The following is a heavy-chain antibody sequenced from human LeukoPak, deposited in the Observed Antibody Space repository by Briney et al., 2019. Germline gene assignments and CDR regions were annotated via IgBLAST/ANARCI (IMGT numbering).Heavy chain of an antibody. V-gene: IGHV3-7*01. CDR2: IKQDGSEK. CDR3: ARVRPSYYYYYGMDV. CDR1: GFTFSSYW. Sequence: GGSLRLSCAASGFTFSSYWMSWVRQAPGKGLEWVANIKQDGSEKYYADSVKGRFTISRDNAKNSLYLQMNSLRAEDTAVHYCARVRPSYYYYYGMDVWGQGTTVTVSS. J-gene: IGHJ6*02.